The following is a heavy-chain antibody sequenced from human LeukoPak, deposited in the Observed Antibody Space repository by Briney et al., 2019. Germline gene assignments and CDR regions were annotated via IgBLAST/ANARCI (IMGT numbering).Heavy chain of an antibody. CDR1: GVSISSGGFY. CDR3: ATGYYFDY. J-gene: IGHJ4*02. V-gene: IGHV4-31*03. CDR2: IYDSGST. D-gene: IGHD1-14*01. Sequence: PSETLSLTCTVSGVSISSGGFYWSWIRQHPGKGLEWIGYIYDSGSTYYNPSLKSRVTISVDTSKNQFSLKLSSVTAADTAVYYCATGYYFDYQGKGTLVTAS.